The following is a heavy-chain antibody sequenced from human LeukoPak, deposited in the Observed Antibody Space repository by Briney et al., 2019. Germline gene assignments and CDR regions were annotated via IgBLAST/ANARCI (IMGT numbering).Heavy chain of an antibody. CDR3: AKDSPWKYYDSTGFSGY. J-gene: IGHJ4*02. V-gene: IGHV3-30*18. CDR2: ISYDGSNK. D-gene: IGHD3-9*01. Sequence: PGGSLRLSCAASGFTFSSYGMHWVRQAPGKGLEWVAVISYDGSNKYYADSVKGRFTISRDNSKNTLYLQMNSLRAEDTALYYCAKDSPWKYYDSTGFSGYWGQGTLVTVSS. CDR1: GFTFSSYG.